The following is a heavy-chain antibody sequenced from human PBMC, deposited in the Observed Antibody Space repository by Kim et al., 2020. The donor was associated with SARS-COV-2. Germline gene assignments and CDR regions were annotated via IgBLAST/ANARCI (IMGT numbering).Heavy chain of an antibody. CDR3: ARVLSGWLQGYDY. D-gene: IGHD6-19*01. J-gene: IGHJ4*02. Sequence: GGSLRLSCAASGFTFNHYAMSWVRQAPGKGLEWVSTITGSGDYTYYGDSVRGRFTISRDNSMSTLYLQMNSLRVEDTAVYYCARVLSGWLQGYDYWGQGTLVTVSS. CDR1: GFTFNHYA. CDR2: ITGSGDYT. V-gene: IGHV3-23*01.